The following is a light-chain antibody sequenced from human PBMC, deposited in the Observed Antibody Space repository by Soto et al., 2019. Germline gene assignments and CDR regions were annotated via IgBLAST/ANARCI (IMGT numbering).Light chain of an antibody. J-gene: IGKJ3*01. CDR1: QGISNY. Sequence: DIQMTQSPSSLSASVGDRVTITCRASQGISNYLAWYQQKPGKVPKLLIYSASTLQLGIPSRFSGSGSGTDFTLTISSLQPEDVATYYCQKHNSAPFTFGPGTKVDIK. CDR2: SAS. CDR3: QKHNSAPFT. V-gene: IGKV1-27*01.